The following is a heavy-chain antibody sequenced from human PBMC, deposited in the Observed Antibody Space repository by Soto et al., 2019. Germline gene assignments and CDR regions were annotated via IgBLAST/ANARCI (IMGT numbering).Heavy chain of an antibody. V-gene: IGHV3-23*01. Sequence: GGSLRLSCTASGFTLQNYAMAWVRQAPGKGLEWVSTLIGGHYGTAYSYSVKGRFTVSRDNSKNCLYLQMNSLGVEDTAMYFCAKGKSTGDIDWFDPWGQGSLVTVYS. J-gene: IGHJ5*02. CDR1: GFTLQNYA. CDR2: LIGGHYGT. D-gene: IGHD3-10*01. CDR3: AKGKSTGDIDWFDP.